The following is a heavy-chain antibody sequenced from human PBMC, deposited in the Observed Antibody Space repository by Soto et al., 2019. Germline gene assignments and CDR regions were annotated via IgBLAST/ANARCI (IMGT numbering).Heavy chain of an antibody. CDR1: GFTFTTYG. CDR3: AKEMYPRTVLDSSSPWGDY. Sequence: QVQLVQSGGGVIQPGKSLRLSCAASGFTFTTYGMHWVRQTPGKGLEWVAVVSYDGSHKYYADSVKGRFTISRDDSKNTLYLQMNSLRVEDTAVYYCAKEMYPRTVLDSSSPWGDYWGQGTLVTVSS. CDR2: VSYDGSHK. J-gene: IGHJ4*02. V-gene: IGHV3-30*18. D-gene: IGHD6-6*01.